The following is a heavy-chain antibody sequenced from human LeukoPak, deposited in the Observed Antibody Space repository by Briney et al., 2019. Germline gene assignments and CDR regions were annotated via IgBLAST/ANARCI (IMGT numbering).Heavy chain of an antibody. CDR3: ARAGGSTVSHSDY. D-gene: IGHD4-17*01. CDR2: ISSSTSYI. J-gene: IGHJ4*02. V-gene: IGHV3-21*01. Sequence: GGSLRLSCAASGFTFSSYRMNWFRQAPGKGLEWVSSISSSTSYIYYADSVKGRFTISKDNAKNSLYLQMNSLRAEDTAVYYCARAGGSTVSHSDYWGQGTLVTVSS. CDR1: GFTFSSYR.